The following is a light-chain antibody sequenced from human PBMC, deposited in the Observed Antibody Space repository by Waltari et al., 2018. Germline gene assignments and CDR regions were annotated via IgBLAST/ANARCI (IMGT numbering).Light chain of an antibody. Sequence: DIQMTQSPSPVSASVGDRVTITCRASQEINGWLTWYQQKQGKAPKLLIYAASTLQTGVPSRFSGGRSATDFTRPISGLQPEAFASDLCQQGSTFPPTFGRGTKVDIK. CDR1: QEINGW. CDR3: QQGSTFPPT. V-gene: IGKV1-12*01. J-gene: IGKJ4*02. CDR2: AAS.